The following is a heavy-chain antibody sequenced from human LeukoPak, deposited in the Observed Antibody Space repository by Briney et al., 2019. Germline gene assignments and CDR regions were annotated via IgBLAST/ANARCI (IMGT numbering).Heavy chain of an antibody. CDR2: IKKDGSEE. J-gene: IGHJ4*02. V-gene: IGHV3-7*04. CDR1: GFTFSSYW. CDR3: AGGSGWLIDY. D-gene: IGHD6-19*01. Sequence: GGSLRLSCAASGFTFSSYWMNWVRQAPGKGLEWVANIKKDGSEENYVDSVRGRFTISRDNAKNTLYLQMNSLRAEDTAVYYCAGGSGWLIDYWGQGTLVTVSS.